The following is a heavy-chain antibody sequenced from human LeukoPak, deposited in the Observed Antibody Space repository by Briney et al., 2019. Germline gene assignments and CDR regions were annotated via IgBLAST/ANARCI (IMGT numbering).Heavy chain of an antibody. D-gene: IGHD6-19*01. V-gene: IGHV4-38-2*02. Sequence: SETLSLTCTVSGYSLSSGYYWGWIRQPPGKGLEWIGSIYHSGSTYYNPSLKSRVTISVDTSKNQFSLKLTSVTAADTAVYYCAKDLSRQWLVRFDYWGQGTLVTVSS. J-gene: IGHJ4*02. CDR1: GYSLSSGYY. CDR3: AKDLSRQWLVRFDY. CDR2: IYHSGST.